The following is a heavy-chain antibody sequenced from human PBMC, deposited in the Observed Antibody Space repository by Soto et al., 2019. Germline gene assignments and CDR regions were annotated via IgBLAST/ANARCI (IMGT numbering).Heavy chain of an antibody. J-gene: IGHJ3*02. CDR2: IYYSGST. CDR3: ARERKTVRYFDWLSPSDAFDI. D-gene: IGHD3-9*01. V-gene: IGHV4-39*02. CDR1: GGSISSSSYY. Sequence: QLQLQESGPGLVKPSETLSLTCTVSGGSISSSSYYWGWIRQPPGKGLEWIGSIYYSGSTYHNPSLKSRVTISVDTSKNQFSPKLSSVTAADTAVYYCARERKTVRYFDWLSPSDAFDIWGQGTMVTVSS.